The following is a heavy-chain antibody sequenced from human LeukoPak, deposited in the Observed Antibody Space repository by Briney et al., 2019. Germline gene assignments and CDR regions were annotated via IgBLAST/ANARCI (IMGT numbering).Heavy chain of an antibody. D-gene: IGHD1-26*01. CDR2: INSNGGST. V-gene: IGHV3-64D*06. Sequence: PGGSLRLSCSASGFTFSSYAMHWVRQAPGKGLEYVSAINSNGGSTYYADSVKGRFTTSRDNSKNTLFLQMSGLRAEDTAIYYCVKELSGSYYYWGQGTLVTVSS. CDR1: GFTFSSYA. CDR3: VKELSGSYYY. J-gene: IGHJ4*02.